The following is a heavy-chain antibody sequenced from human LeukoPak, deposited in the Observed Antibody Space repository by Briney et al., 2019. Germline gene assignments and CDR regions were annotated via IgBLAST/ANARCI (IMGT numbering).Heavy chain of an antibody. Sequence: PSETLSLTCTVSGGSIKNYYWTWIRQPPGKRLEWIGYIYYSGSTSSNPSLKSRVTISVDTSKNQFSLRLKYVTAADTAVYYCARHVPRGTGYMDVWGKGTTVTVSS. V-gene: IGHV4-59*01. CDR3: ARHVPRGTGYMDV. CDR2: IYYSGST. J-gene: IGHJ6*03. CDR1: GGSIKNYY. D-gene: IGHD3-10*01.